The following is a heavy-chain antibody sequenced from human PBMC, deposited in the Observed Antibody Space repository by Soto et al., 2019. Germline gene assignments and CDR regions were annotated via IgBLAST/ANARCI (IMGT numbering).Heavy chain of an antibody. CDR2: ISHLETT. CDR1: GFSVSRYA. V-gene: IGHV4-30-2*01. J-gene: IGHJ4*02. Sequence: LRLSCAASGFSVSRYAMMWVRQPPGKGQEWLGYISHLETTYYNPSFKSRLSLSIDSTRNQFSLSLSSMTAADKAVYYCARGGGYDSLDFWGQGIQVTVSS. D-gene: IGHD2-15*01. CDR3: ARGGGYDSLDF.